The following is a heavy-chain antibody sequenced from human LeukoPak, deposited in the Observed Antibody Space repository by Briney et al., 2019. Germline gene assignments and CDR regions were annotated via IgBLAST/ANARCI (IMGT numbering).Heavy chain of an antibody. CDR2: IYYTGIT. Sequence: SETLSLTCTVSGGSFNSGSYYWSWIRQHPGKGLEWIGYIYYTGITNYNPSLKSRVTISVDTSKNQFSLNLNSVTAADTAVYYCARVDIVVVPAAIRRGQRYQYYFDYWGQGTLVTVSS. V-gene: IGHV4-61*01. CDR1: GGSFNSGSYY. D-gene: IGHD2-2*02. J-gene: IGHJ4*02. CDR3: ARVDIVVVPAAIRRGQRYQYYFDY.